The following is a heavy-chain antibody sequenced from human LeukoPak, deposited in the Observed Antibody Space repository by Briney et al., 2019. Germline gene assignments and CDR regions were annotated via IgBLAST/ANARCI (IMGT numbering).Heavy chain of an antibody. V-gene: IGHV1-18*01. CDR2: ISAYNGNT. CDR1: GYTFTSYG. CDR3: ARSYRRGSSDYYYYMDV. D-gene: IGHD3-10*01. J-gene: IGHJ6*03. Sequence: ASVKVSCKASGYTFTSYGISWVRQAPGQGLEWMGWISAYNGNTTYAQKFQGRVIMTRDTSTSTVYMELSSLRSEDTAVYYCARSYRRGSSDYYYYMDVWGKGTTVTVPS.